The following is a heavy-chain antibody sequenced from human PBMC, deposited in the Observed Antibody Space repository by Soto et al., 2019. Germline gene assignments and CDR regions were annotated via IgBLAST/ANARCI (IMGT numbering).Heavy chain of an antibody. CDR2: INAGNGNT. V-gene: IGHV1-3*01. CDR1: GYTFTSYA. Sequence: ASVKVSCKASGYTFTSYAMHWVRQAPGQRLEWMGWINAGNGNTKYSQKFQGRVTITRDTSTSTAYMELRSLRSDDTAVYYCAREGLGRDAFDIWGQGTMVTVSS. D-gene: IGHD3-9*01. CDR3: AREGLGRDAFDI. J-gene: IGHJ3*02.